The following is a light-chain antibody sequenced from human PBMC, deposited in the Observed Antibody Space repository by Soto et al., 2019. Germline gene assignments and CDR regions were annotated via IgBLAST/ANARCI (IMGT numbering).Light chain of an antibody. CDR2: AAS. V-gene: IGKV1-9*01. CDR1: QGISRY. J-gene: IGKJ5*01. Sequence: DIQLTQSTSFRSASVGSRVTITCRVRQGISRYLAWYQQKPGKAPKLLTYAASALQSGVPSRFSISGSGTDFTLTISSLQPEDFATYYCQQLSSYPSITFGQGTRLEIK. CDR3: QQLSSYPSIT.